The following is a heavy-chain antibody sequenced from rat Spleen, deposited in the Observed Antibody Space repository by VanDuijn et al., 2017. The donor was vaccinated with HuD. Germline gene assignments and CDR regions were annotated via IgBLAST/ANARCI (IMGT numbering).Heavy chain of an antibody. Sequence: EVQLVESGGGLVQPGRSLKLSCAASGFTFSNYGMHWIRQAPTKGLEWVASVSPSGGSTYYRDSVKGRFTISRDNAENTVYLQMNSLRSEDTETYYCALRYYGYTYDWFAYWGQGTLVTVSS. V-gene: IGHV5-19*01. CDR1: GFTFSNYG. D-gene: IGHD1-9*01. CDR3: ALRYYGYTYDWFAY. J-gene: IGHJ3*01. CDR2: VSPSGGST.